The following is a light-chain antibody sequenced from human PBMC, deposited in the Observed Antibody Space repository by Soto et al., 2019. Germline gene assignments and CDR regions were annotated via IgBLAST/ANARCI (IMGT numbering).Light chain of an antibody. CDR2: DND. CDR3: AAWDRSLSAGV. V-gene: IGLV1-51*01. J-gene: IGLJ2*01. CDR1: SSNIGNNY. Sequence: SVLTQPPSGSAAPGQKVTISCSGSSSNIGNNYVSWYQQFPEAAPKLLIYDNDKRPSGIPDRFSGSKSGTSATLGITGLQAGDEADYYCAAWDRSLSAGVFGGGTKLTVL.